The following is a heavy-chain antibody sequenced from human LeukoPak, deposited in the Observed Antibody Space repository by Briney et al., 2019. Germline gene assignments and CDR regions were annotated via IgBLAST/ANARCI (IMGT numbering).Heavy chain of an antibody. CDR1: GFTFSSYA. Sequence: PGGSLRLSCAASGFTFSSYAMSWVRQAPGKALEWVSAISGSGGSTYYADSVKGRFTISRDNSKNTLYLQMNSLRAEDTAVYYSAKDHLHYSSGSYVYWGQGTLVTVSS. J-gene: IGHJ4*02. CDR2: ISGSGGST. CDR3: AKDHLHYSSGSYVY. D-gene: IGHD6-19*01. V-gene: IGHV3-23*01.